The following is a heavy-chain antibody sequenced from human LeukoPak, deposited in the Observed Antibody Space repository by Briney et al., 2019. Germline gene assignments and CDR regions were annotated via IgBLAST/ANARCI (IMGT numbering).Heavy chain of an antibody. Sequence: GASVKVSCKASGYTFTSYYMHWVRQAPGLGLEWMGIINPSGGSTSYAQKFQGRVTMTRDTSTSTVYMELSSLRSEDTAVYYCARDRRKGSGSNYYYYYGMDVWGQGTTVTVSS. D-gene: IGHD3-10*01. CDR3: ARDRRKGSGSNYYYYYGMDV. V-gene: IGHV1-46*01. J-gene: IGHJ6*02. CDR1: GYTFTSYY. CDR2: INPSGGST.